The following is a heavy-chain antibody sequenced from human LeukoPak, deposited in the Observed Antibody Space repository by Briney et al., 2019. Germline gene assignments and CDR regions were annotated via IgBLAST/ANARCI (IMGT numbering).Heavy chain of an antibody. CDR1: GFTFSAYW. CDR2: INQDGSGK. D-gene: IGHD2-15*01. Sequence: GGSLRLSCAASGFTFSAYWMSWVRQTPGKGLEWVANINQDGSGKYYADSVKGRFSLSRDNAKNSLNLQMNSLRAEDTAAYYCARLYCSGGRCDSCFDYWGQGTLVTVSS. J-gene: IGHJ4*02. CDR3: ARLYCSGGRCDSCFDY. V-gene: IGHV3-7*05.